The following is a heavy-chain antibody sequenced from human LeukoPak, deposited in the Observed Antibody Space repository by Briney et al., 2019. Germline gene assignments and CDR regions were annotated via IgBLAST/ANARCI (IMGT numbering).Heavy chain of an antibody. CDR1: GFTFSSSG. D-gene: IGHD2-21*02. CDR3: ARFSPGAYCGGDCYSHFDY. Sequence: GGSLRLSCAASGFTFSSSGMHWVRQAPGKGLEWVAVIWYDGSNKYYADSVKGRFTISRDNSKNTLYLQMNSLRAEDTAVYYCARFSPGAYCGGDCYSHFDYWGQGTLVTVSS. V-gene: IGHV3-33*01. CDR2: IWYDGSNK. J-gene: IGHJ4*02.